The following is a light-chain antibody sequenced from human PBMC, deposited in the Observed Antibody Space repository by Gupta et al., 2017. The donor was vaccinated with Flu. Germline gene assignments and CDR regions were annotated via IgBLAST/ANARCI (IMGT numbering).Light chain of an antibody. CDR2: EED. Sequence: SPGKEVSNSRNRTRGRNGINYGQGDQQRPGNSPKNGVYEEDQRPSGVPDRFSGSIDRSSNSASLTISGLKTEDEADYYCQSYEVFGGGTKLTVL. V-gene: IGLV6-57*01. CDR3: QSYEV. CDR1: RGRNGINY. J-gene: IGLJ2*01.